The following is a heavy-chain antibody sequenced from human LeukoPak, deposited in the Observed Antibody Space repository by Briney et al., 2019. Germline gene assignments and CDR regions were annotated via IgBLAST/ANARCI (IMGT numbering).Heavy chain of an antibody. Sequence: GGSLRLSCAASGFTFSSYSMNWVRQAPGKGLEWVSSISSSSSYIYYADSVKGRFTISRDNAKNSLYLQMNSLRAEDTAVYYCARDSSVYSSGYSVPYWGQGTLVTVSS. D-gene: IGHD3-22*01. CDR3: ARDSSVYSSGYSVPY. CDR1: GFTFSSYS. J-gene: IGHJ4*02. V-gene: IGHV3-21*01. CDR2: ISSSSSYI.